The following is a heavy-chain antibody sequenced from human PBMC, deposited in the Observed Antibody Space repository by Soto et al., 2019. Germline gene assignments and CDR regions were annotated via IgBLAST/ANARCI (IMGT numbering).Heavy chain of an antibody. CDR3: ARDXVDIVATTRGYYYGMDV. Sequence: GASVKVSCKASGYTFTSYGISWVRQAPGQGLEWMGWISAYNGNTNYAQKLQGRVTMTTDTSTSTAYMELRSLRSDDTAVYYCARDXVDIVATTRGYYYGMDVWGQGTTVTVSS. V-gene: IGHV1-18*04. J-gene: IGHJ6*02. CDR1: GYTFTSYG. CDR2: ISAYNGNT. D-gene: IGHD5-12*01.